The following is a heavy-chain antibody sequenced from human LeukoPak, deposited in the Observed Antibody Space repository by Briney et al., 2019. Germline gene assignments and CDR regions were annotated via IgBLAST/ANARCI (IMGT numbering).Heavy chain of an antibody. CDR3: AGSLPWFGETSAAFDI. CDR2: IYHSGST. J-gene: IGHJ3*02. D-gene: IGHD3-10*01. V-gene: IGHV4-30-2*01. Sequence: SQTLSLTCAVSGGSISSGGYSWGWIRQPPGKGLEWIGYIYHSGSTYYNPSLKSRVTISVDRSKNQFSLKLSSVTAADTAVYYCAGSLPWFGETSAAFDIWGQGTMVTVSS. CDR1: GGSISSGGYS.